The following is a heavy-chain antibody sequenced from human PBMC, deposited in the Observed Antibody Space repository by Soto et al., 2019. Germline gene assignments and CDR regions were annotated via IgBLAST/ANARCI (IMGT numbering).Heavy chain of an antibody. V-gene: IGHV1-18*01. CDR3: ARDDSSGYYHHFDY. CDR1: GYTFSAYD. J-gene: IGHJ4*02. CDR2: IRAYNGNT. Sequence: ASVKVSCKTSGYTFSAYDIYWVRQAPGQGLEWMGWIRAYNGNTNYAQKLQGRVTMTTDTSTSTAYMELRSLRSDDTAVYYCARDDSSGYYHHFDYRGQRTLVTGSS. D-gene: IGHD3-22*01.